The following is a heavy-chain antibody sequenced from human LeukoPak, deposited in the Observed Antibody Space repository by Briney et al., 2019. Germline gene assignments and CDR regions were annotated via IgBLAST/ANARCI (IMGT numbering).Heavy chain of an antibody. Sequence: GRSLRLSCAASGFTFSSYGMHWVRQAPGKGLEWVAVISYDGSNKYYADSAKGRFTISRDNSKNTLYLQMNSLRAEDTAVYYCAKGSSGWYYFDYWGQGTLVTVSS. CDR3: AKGSSGWYYFDY. CDR2: ISYDGSNK. D-gene: IGHD6-19*01. J-gene: IGHJ4*02. CDR1: GFTFSSYG. V-gene: IGHV3-30*18.